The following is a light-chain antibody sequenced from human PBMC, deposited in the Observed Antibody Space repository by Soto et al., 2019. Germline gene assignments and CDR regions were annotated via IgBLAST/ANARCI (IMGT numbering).Light chain of an antibody. CDR2: GAS. CDR3: QQYGSPPIT. V-gene: IGKV3-15*01. J-gene: IGKJ5*01. CDR1: QSVSSN. Sequence: EVVMTQSPATLSVSPGERATLSCRASQSVSSNLAWYLQKPGQAPRLLIYGASTRATGIPARFSGDGSVTHFTLTISRLEAEDFVMYYCQQYGSPPITFGQGTRLEIK.